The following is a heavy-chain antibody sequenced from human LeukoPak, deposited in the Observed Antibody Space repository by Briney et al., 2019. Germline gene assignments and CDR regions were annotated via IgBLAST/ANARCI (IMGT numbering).Heavy chain of an antibody. CDR1: GFTFSSYW. J-gene: IGHJ4*02. D-gene: IGHD3-9*01. CDR2: IKQDGSEK. CDR3: AKRLSASDWFEVDY. Sequence: GGSLRLSCAASGFTFSSYWMSWARQAPGKGLEWVANIKQDGSEKYYVDSVKGRFTISRNNAKNSLYLQMNSLRAEDTAVYYCAKRLSASDWFEVDYWGQGTLVTVSS. V-gene: IGHV3-7*02.